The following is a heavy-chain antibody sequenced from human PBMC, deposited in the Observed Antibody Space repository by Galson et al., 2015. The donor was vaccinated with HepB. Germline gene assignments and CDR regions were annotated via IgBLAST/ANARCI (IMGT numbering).Heavy chain of an antibody. CDR3: ARHRTQPLFDY. CDR2: IYPGGST. Sequence: SLRLSCAASGFTVSSNYMSWVRQTPGKGLEWVSVIYPGGSTYYADSVKGRFTISRDNSKTTLYLQMNSLRVEDTALYYCARHRTQPLFDYWGQGTLVTVSS. V-gene: IGHV3-53*01. J-gene: IGHJ4*02. CDR1: GFTVSSNY.